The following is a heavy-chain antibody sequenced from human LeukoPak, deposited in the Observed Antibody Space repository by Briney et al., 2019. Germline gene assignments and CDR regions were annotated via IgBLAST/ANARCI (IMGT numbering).Heavy chain of an antibody. J-gene: IGHJ4*02. CDR3: ARVRPPSGRSYGSDY. Sequence: ASVKVSCKASGYTFNSHGISWVRQAPGQGLEWMGWISAYNGNTNYAQKLQGRVTMTTDTSTSTAYMELRSLRSDDTAVYYCARVRPPSGRSYGSDYWGQGTLVTVSS. CDR2: ISAYNGNT. D-gene: IGHD5-18*01. CDR1: GYTFNSHG. V-gene: IGHV1-18*04.